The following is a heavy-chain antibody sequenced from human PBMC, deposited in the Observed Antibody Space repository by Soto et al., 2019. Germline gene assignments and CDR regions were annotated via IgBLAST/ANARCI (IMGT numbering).Heavy chain of an antibody. J-gene: IGHJ4*02. CDR1: GVTFSSYA. D-gene: IGHD3-3*01. CDR2: ISSNGGST. Sequence: PGGSLRLSCAASGVTFSSYAMHWVRQAPGKGLEYVSAISSNGGSTYYANSVKGRFTISRDNSKNTLYLQMGSLRAEDMAVYYSARDYDFWSGSYGYWGQGTLVTVSS. V-gene: IGHV3-64*01. CDR3: ARDYDFWSGSYGY.